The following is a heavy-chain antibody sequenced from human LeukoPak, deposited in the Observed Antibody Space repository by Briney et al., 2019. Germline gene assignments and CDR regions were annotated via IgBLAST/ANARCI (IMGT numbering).Heavy chain of an antibody. CDR1: GFTFSSYW. V-gene: IGHV3-7*01. J-gene: IGHJ4*02. CDR3: AREVRVAVAGNFPY. D-gene: IGHD6-19*01. Sequence: PGGSLRLSCAASGFTFSSYWMSWVRRAPGKGLEWVANIKQDGSEKYYVDSVKGRFTISRDNAKNSLYLQMNSLRAEDTAVYYCAREVRVAVAGNFPYWGQGTLVTVSS. CDR2: IKQDGSEK.